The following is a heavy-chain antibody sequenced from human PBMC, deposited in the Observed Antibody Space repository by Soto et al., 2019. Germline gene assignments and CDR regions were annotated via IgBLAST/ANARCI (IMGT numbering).Heavy chain of an antibody. J-gene: IGHJ4*02. V-gene: IGHV4-34*01. CDR3: ARRNCSDSYCSYFDY. Sequence: PSETLSLTCAVYGGSFSGYYWRWIRQPPGKGLEWIGEINHSGSTSYNPSLNSRVTTSVDTSKNQFSLRLSSVTAADTAIYYCARRNCSDSYCSYFDYWGRGTLVTVSS. CDR2: INHSGST. D-gene: IGHD2-15*01. CDR1: GGSFSGYY.